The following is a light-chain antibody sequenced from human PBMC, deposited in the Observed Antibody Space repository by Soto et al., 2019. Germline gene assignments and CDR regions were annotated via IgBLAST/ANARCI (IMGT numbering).Light chain of an antibody. V-gene: IGKV3-20*01. CDR1: QSVDTTF. CDR2: GAS. Sequence: EIVLTQSPGSLSLSPGQRATLSCRASQSVDTTFFAWYQKKPGQAPRLLIYGASKRATGIPHRFSGSGSGTAFTLIISRLEPEDFAVYYCQQYMSSVTFGQGTKVEIK. J-gene: IGKJ1*01. CDR3: QQYMSSVT.